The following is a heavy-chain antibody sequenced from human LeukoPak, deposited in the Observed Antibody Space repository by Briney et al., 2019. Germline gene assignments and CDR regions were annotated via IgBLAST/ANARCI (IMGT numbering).Heavy chain of an antibody. V-gene: IGHV3-21*01. Sequence: GGSLRLSCAASGLTFSSYSMNWVRQAPGKGLEWVSSISSSSSYIYYADSVKGRFTISRDNAKNSLYLQMNSLRAEDTAVYYCARDDNYYDSSGYYSTFDYWGQGTLVTVSS. J-gene: IGHJ4*02. CDR3: ARDDNYYDSSGYYSTFDY. CDR2: ISSSSSYI. D-gene: IGHD3-22*01. CDR1: GLTFSSYS.